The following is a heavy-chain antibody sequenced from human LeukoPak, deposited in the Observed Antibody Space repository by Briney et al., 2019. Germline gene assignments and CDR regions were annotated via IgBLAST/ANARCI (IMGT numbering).Heavy chain of an antibody. CDR1: GGSISSYY. J-gene: IGHJ5*01. V-gene: IGHV4-59*08. CDR2: TYYSGST. CDR3: AREYCSGGSCFHDS. Sequence: SESLSLNCTVSGGSISSYYWSWIRQPPGKGLEWIGYTYYSGSTNYNPSLKSRVTISVDTSKNQFSLKLSSVTAADTAVYYCAREYCSGGSCFHDSWGQGTLVTVSS. D-gene: IGHD2-15*01.